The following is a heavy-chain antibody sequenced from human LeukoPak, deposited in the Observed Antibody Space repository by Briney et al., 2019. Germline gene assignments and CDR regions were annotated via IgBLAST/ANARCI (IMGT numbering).Heavy chain of an antibody. V-gene: IGHV3-53*01. D-gene: IGHD1-26*01. CDR1: GFTVSSNY. CDR3: AREGATTSFDY. Sequence: GGSLRLSCAASGFTVSSNYMNWVRQAPGKGLEWVSVIYSGGSTYYADSVRGRFTISRDSSKNTLYLQMNSLRAEDTAVYYCAREGATTSFDYWGQGTLVTVSS. J-gene: IGHJ4*02. CDR2: IYSGGST.